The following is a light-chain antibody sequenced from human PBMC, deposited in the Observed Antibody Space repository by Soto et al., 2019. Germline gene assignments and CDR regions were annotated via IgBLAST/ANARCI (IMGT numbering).Light chain of an antibody. CDR2: GAS. J-gene: IGKJ2*01. CDR3: QQYGSSRYS. V-gene: IGKV3-20*01. Sequence: EIGLTQSPGTLSLSPGERATLSCRASESISNIYLAWYQQKPGQAPRLLIYGASSRATGIPDRFSGSGSGTGFTLTISRLEPEDFAVYYCQQYGSSRYSVGQGPKLEIK. CDR1: ESISNIY.